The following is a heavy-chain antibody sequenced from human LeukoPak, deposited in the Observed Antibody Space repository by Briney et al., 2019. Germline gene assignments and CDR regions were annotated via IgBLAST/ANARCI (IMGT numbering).Heavy chain of an antibody. CDR1: GGSISSYY. J-gene: IGHJ6*03. D-gene: IGHD3-3*01. V-gene: IGHV4-59*01. Sequence: SETLSLTCTVSGGSISSYYWSWIRQPPGKGLGWIGYIYYSGSTNYNPSLKSRVTISVDTSKNQFSLKLSSVTAADTAVYYCARTYDFWSGGIYYMDVWGKGTTVTVSS. CDR3: ARTYDFWSGGIYYMDV. CDR2: IYYSGST.